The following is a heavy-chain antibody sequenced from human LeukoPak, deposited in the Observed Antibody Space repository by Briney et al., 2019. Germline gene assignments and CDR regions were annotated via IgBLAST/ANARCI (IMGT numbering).Heavy chain of an antibody. CDR1: GYRFTSYW. Sequence: GGALKISCKGSGYRFTSYWIGWVRQMAGKGLEGMGIIYPGESDTRYRPSFQGQVTISDDKSISTAYLQWNSLKASDTAMYYCARRQGWELPNWGQGTLVTVSS. D-gene: IGHD1-26*01. J-gene: IGHJ4*02. CDR2: IYPGESDT. CDR3: ARRQGWELPN. V-gene: IGHV5-51*01.